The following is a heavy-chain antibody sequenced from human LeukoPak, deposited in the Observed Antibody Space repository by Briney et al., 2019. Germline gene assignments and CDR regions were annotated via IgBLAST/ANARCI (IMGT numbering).Heavy chain of an antibody. CDR3: ARDNRDVVVVAATSLWYFDL. D-gene: IGHD2-15*01. CDR1: GFTFGSYG. J-gene: IGHJ2*01. CDR2: IGTAGDT. Sequence: GGSLRLSCAASGFTFGSYGMHWVRQATGKGLEWVSAIGTAGDTYYPGSVKGRFTISRENAKNSLYLQMNSLRAGDTAVYYCARDNRDVVVVAATSLWYFDLWGRGTLVTVSS. V-gene: IGHV3-13*01.